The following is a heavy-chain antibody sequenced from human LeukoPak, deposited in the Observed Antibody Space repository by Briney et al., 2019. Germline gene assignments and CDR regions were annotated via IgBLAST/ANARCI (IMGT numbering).Heavy chain of an antibody. CDR1: VYTFTNYD. CDR2: MNASSGNT. Sequence: ASVTVSCKASVYTFTNYDINWVGQATARGLEWMGWMNASSGNTGYAQMFQGSVTMTRTTSISTAYMDMSSLRSEATAVYYCARGVEAAGTFWFDPWGQGTLVTVSS. CDR3: ARGVEAAGTFWFDP. D-gene: IGHD6-13*01. J-gene: IGHJ5*02. V-gene: IGHV1-8*01.